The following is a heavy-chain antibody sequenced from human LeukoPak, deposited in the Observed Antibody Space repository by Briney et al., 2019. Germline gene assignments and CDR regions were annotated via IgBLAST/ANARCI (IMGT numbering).Heavy chain of an antibody. V-gene: IGHV4-4*02. CDR1: GGSITSMNC. CDR2: VSLSGLT. J-gene: IGHJ4*02. CDR3: SRENGAFSPFGY. D-gene: IGHD2-8*01. Sequence: SQTLSLTCAVSGGSITSMNCWSWVRQPPGQGMEWIGEVSLSGLTNYNPSLSSRVIMALDTSKNHLSLHLTSVTAADTAVYYCSRENGAFSPFGYWGQGYLVTVLS.